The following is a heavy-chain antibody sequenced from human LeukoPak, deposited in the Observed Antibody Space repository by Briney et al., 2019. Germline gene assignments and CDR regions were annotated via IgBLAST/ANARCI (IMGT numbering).Heavy chain of an antibody. D-gene: IGHD1-26*01. CDR3: AREEALGSGSFDY. V-gene: IGHV3-23*01. Sequence: GGSLRLSCAASGFTFSAHGMNWVRQAPGKGLEWVSGISGSGGKTYYADSVKGRFTISRDNSKSTLYLQMNSLRAEDTAVYYCAREEALGSGSFDYWGQGTLVTVSS. J-gene: IGHJ4*02. CDR2: ISGSGGKT. CDR1: GFTFSAHG.